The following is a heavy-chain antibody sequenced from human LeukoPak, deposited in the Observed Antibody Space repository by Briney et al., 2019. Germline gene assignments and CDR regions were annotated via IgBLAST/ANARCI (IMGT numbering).Heavy chain of an antibody. CDR2: IYYSGST. J-gene: IGHJ4*02. CDR3: ATGGYDLVFFDY. CDR1: GGSISSYY. D-gene: IGHD5-12*01. V-gene: IGHV4-59*08. Sequence: SETLSLTCTVPGGSISSYYWSWVRQPPGKGLEWIGYIYYSGSTNYNLSLKSRVTISVDTSKNQFSLKLSSVTAADTAVYYCATGGYDLVFFDYWGQGTLVTVSS.